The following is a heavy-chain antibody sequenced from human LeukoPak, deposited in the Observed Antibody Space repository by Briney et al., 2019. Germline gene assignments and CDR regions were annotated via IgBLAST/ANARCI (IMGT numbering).Heavy chain of an antibody. CDR1: GYTFSRFA. CDR2: IIPYNGNT. Sequence: ASVTVSCKASGYTFSRFAISWVRQAPGQGVEWMGWIIPYNGNTNYAQKLHVRVTMTTDTSTITAYMELRSLRSDDTAVYYCARSGESSGSAAFVIWGQGTMVTVSS. D-gene: IGHD3-22*01. CDR3: ARSGESSGSAAFVI. V-gene: IGHV1-18*01. J-gene: IGHJ3*02.